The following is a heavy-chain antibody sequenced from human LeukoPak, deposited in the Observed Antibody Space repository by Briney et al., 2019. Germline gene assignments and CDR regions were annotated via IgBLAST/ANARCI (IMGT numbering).Heavy chain of an antibody. V-gene: IGHV4-31*03. Sequence: SETLSLTCTVSGGSISSGVYYWSWIRQHPGKGLEWIGYIDYSGSTYYNPSLKSRVTISVDTSKNQFSLKLSSVTAADTAVYYCAREERFDPWGQGILVTVSS. D-gene: IGHD5-24*01. CDR3: AREERFDP. CDR1: GGSISSGVYY. CDR2: IDYSGST. J-gene: IGHJ5*02.